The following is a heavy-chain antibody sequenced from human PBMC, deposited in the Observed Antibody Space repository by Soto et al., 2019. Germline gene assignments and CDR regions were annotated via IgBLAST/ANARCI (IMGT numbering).Heavy chain of an antibody. CDR2: IIPIFGTA. V-gene: IGHV1-69*01. Sequence: QVQLVQSGAEVKKPGSSVKVSCKASGGTFSSYAISWVRQAPGQGLEWMGGIIPIFGTANYAQKFQGRVTITADESTSTAYMELSTLRSEDTAVYDCARDRAPSTPSHVRSYCYYYGMDVWAKGPRSPSP. J-gene: IGHJ6*02. D-gene: IGHD1-1*01. CDR3: ARDRAPSTPSHVRSYCYYYGMDV. CDR1: GGTFSSYA.